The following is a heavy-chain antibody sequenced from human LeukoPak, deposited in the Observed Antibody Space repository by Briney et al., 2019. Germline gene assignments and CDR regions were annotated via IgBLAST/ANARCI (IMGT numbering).Heavy chain of an antibody. V-gene: IGHV4-34*01. CDR3: ARARYSYGYYFDY. J-gene: IGHJ4*02. Sequence: SETLSLTCAVYGGSFSGYYWSWIRQPPGKGLQWIGEINHSGSTNYNPSLKSRVTISVDTSKNQFSLKLSSVTAADTAVYYCARARYSYGYYFDYWGQGTLVTVSS. D-gene: IGHD5-18*01. CDR2: INHSGST. CDR1: GGSFSGYY.